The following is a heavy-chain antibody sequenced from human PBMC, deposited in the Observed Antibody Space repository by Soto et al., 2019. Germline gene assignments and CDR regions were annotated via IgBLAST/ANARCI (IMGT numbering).Heavy chain of an antibody. CDR3: ARDQGTAMGLFDY. J-gene: IGHJ4*02. D-gene: IGHD5-18*01. Sequence: SETLSLTCTVSGGSISSGDYYWSWIRQPPGKGLEWIGYIYYSGSTYYNPSLKSRVTISVDTSKNQFSLKLSSATAADTAVYYCARDQGTAMGLFDYWGQGTLVTVSS. CDR2: IYYSGST. V-gene: IGHV4-30-4*01. CDR1: GGSISSGDYY.